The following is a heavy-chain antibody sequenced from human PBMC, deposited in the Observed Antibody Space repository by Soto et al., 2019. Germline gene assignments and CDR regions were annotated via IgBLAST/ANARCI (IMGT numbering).Heavy chain of an antibody. Sequence: QVQLVQSGAEVKKPGASVKVSCKASGYNFNSYTISWVRQAPGQGLEWMGRISAYNGNTNYAQKLQGRVTMTTDTSTTTAYMELRGLRSDDTAVYHCAIVVGAPGHWFDPWGQGTLVPVSS. CDR1: GYNFNSYT. D-gene: IGHD2-15*01. J-gene: IGHJ5*02. CDR3: AIVVGAPGHWFDP. CDR2: ISAYNGNT. V-gene: IGHV1-18*01.